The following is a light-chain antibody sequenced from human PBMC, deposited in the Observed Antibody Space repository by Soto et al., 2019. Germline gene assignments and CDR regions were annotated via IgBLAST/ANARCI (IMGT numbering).Light chain of an antibody. J-gene: IGLJ1*01. Sequence: QSVLTQPRSVSGSPGQSVTISCTGTSSDIGGYNYVSWYQQHPGKAPKLMIYTVTKRPSGVPDRFSGSKSDNTASLTISGLQADDEADYYCCSYAGSSSYVFGTGTKVTV. V-gene: IGLV2-11*01. CDR3: CSYAGSSSYV. CDR1: SSDIGGYNY. CDR2: TVT.